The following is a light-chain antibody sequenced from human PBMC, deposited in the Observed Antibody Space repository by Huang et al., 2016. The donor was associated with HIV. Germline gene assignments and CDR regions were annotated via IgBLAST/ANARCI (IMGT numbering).Light chain of an antibody. CDR3: QQYYSIPWT. CDR2: WAS. Sequence: DIVMTQSPDSLAVSLGERATIDCKSSQSVLYSCNNKNYLAWYQQKSGQSPKLLIYWASTRETGVPDRFSGSGSGTDFTLTISSLQAEDVAVYFCQQYYSIPWTFGQGTKVEVK. J-gene: IGKJ1*01. CDR1: QSVLYSCNNKNY. V-gene: IGKV4-1*01.